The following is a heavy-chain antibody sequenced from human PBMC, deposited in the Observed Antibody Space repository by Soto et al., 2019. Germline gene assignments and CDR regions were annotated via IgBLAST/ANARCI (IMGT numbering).Heavy chain of an antibody. D-gene: IGHD6-6*01. J-gene: IGHJ4*02. CDR1: GCSMSNYY. CDR3: TSSYSTSSSPDY. V-gene: IGHV4-59*01. CDR2: VYHSGST. Sequence: KPSETLSLPCLVTGCSMSNYYWNWIRQPPGRGLEWIGYVYHSGSTNYNPSLKSRVSMSVDVSRNHFSLTLHSVTAADTAVYFCTSSYSTSSSPDYWGQGTRVTVSS.